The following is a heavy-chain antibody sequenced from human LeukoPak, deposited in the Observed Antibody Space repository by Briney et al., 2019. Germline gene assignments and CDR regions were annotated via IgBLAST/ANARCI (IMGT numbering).Heavy chain of an antibody. CDR1: GFTFSSNT. D-gene: IGHD3-10*01. CDR3: ARRFTMVRGVIIDDFAFDI. CDR2: IYSGGST. J-gene: IGHJ3*02. Sequence: GGSLRLSCAASGFTFSSNTMSWVRQAPGKGLEWVSVIYSGGSTYYADSVKGRFTISRDNSKNTLYPQMNSLRAEDTAVYYCARRFTMVRGVIIDDFAFDIWGQGTMVTVSS. V-gene: IGHV3-66*04.